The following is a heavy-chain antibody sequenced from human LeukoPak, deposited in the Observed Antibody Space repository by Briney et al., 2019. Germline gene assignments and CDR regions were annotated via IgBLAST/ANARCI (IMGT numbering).Heavy chain of an antibody. CDR2: IKSKTDGGTT. D-gene: IGHD6-13*01. Sequence: GGSLSLSCAASGVTFNNAWMSWVRQAPGKGLEWVGRIKSKTDGGTTDYAAPVKGRFTISRADSKNTLYLQMNSLKTDDTAVYYCTGVGHISWYDYWGQGTLVTVSS. CDR1: GVTFNNAW. CDR3: TGVGHISWYDY. V-gene: IGHV3-15*01. J-gene: IGHJ4*02.